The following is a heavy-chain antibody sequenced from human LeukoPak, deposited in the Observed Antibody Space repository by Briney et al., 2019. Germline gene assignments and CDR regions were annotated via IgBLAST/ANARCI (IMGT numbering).Heavy chain of an antibody. V-gene: IGHV3-23*01. D-gene: IGHD5-12*01. CDR3: ARVGYSGYDYDY. CDR2: ISGSGDST. J-gene: IGHJ4*02. Sequence: GGSLRLTCEASGFTFSSYAMSWVRQAPGKGLEWVSVISGSGDSTYYADSVEGRCTISRDNSKDALYLQMNSLRAEDTAVYYCARVGYSGYDYDYWGQGTLVTVSS. CDR1: GFTFSSYA.